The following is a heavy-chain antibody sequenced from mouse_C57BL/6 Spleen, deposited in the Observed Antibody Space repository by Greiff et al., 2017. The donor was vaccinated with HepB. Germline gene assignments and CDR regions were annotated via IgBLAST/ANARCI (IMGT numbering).Heavy chain of an antibody. Sequence: VQLQQPGAELVMPGASVKLSCKASGYTFTSYWMHWVKQRPGQGLEWIGEIDPSDSYTNYNQKFKGKSTLTVDKSPSTAYMQLSSLTSEDSAVYYCARGDITTDLDYWGQGTTLTVSS. CDR2: IDPSDSYT. CDR3: ARGDITTDLDY. CDR1: GYTFTSYW. J-gene: IGHJ2*01. D-gene: IGHD1-1*01. V-gene: IGHV1-69*01.